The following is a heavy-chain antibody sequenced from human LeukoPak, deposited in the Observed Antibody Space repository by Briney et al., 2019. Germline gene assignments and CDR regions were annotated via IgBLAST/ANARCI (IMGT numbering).Heavy chain of an antibody. J-gene: IGHJ4*02. CDR1: GVSISSYY. CDR3: AGHLKYCSSTSCYFDY. D-gene: IGHD2-2*01. CDR2: IYYSGST. Sequence: SETLSLTCTVAGVSISSYYWIWIRQPPGKGLVGSRYIYYSGSTNYNPSLKSRVTISVDTSKNQFSPTLSSVTAADTAVYYCAGHLKYCSSTSCYFDYWGQGTLVTVSS. V-gene: IGHV4-59*01.